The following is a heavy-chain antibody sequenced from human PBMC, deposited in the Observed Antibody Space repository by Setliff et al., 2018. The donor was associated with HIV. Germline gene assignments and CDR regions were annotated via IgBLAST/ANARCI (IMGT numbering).Heavy chain of an antibody. CDR1: GYTFSHYA. J-gene: IGHJ3*02. CDR2: ISAYNGNT. CDR3: ARLASGGWPLEVFDI. V-gene: IGHV1-18*01. D-gene: IGHD2-15*01. Sequence: ASVKVSCKASGYTFSHYAISWVRQAPGQGLEYLGWISAYNGNTNYAQKVQGRITMTTDASTSTVDMELRSLTSDDTAVYYCARLASGGWPLEVFDIWGQGTMVTVSS.